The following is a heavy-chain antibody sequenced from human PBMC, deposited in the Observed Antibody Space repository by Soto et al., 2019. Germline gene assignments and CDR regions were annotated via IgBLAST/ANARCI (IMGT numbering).Heavy chain of an antibody. CDR3: ARRRLAARSYYFDY. CDR1: GESLTGYY. CDR2: INHSGSI. J-gene: IGHJ4*02. V-gene: IGHV4-34*01. Sequence: QVQLQQWGTGLLKPSETLALNCGVYGESLTGYYWSWIRQSPGKTLEWIGEINHSGSINHSPSLKSRLTISVDTTNNQFSLRLTSVTDADAGIYFCARRRLAARSYYFDYWGQGNLVTVSS. D-gene: IGHD6-6*01.